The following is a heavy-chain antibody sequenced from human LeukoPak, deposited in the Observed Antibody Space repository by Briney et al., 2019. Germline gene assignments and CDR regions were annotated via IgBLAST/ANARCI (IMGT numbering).Heavy chain of an antibody. Sequence: GRSLRLSCAASGFTSSSYGMHWVRQAPGKGLEWVAVIWYDGSNKYYADSVEGRFTISRDNSKNTLYLQMNSLRAEDTAVYYCARTYSSFFSFDYWGQGTLVTVSS. V-gene: IGHV3-33*01. J-gene: IGHJ4*02. CDR2: IWYDGSNK. D-gene: IGHD6-6*01. CDR1: GFTSSSYG. CDR3: ARTYSSFFSFDY.